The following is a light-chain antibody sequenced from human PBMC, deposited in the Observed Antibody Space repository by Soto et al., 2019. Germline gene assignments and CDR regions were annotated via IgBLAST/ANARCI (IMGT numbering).Light chain of an antibody. CDR2: DVS. Sequence: QSALTQPASVSGSPGQSITISCTGTSSDVGGYNYVSWYQQHPGKAPKLMIYDVSDRPSGVSNRFSGSKSGSTASLTISWLQAEDEADYYCNSYTSSGTYVFGTGTKVTVL. CDR3: NSYTSSGTYV. CDR1: SSDVGGYNY. V-gene: IGLV2-14*01. J-gene: IGLJ1*01.